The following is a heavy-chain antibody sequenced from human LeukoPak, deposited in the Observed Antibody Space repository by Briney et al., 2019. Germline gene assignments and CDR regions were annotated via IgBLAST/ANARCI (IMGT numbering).Heavy chain of an antibody. CDR1: GFTFSSYS. J-gene: IGHJ4*02. CDR2: ISSSSSYI. V-gene: IGHV3-21*01. CDR3: ARDMGYGGYGDFDY. D-gene: IGHD5-12*01. Sequence: PGGSLRLSCAASGFTFSSYSMNWVRQAPGKGLEWVSSISSSSSYIYYADSVKGRFTISRDNAKNSLYLQMNSLRAEDTAVYYCARDMGYGGYGDFDYWGQGTLVTVSS.